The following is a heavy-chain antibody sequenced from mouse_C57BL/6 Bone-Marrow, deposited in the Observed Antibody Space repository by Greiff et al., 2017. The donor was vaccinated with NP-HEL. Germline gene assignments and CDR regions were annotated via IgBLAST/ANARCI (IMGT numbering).Heavy chain of an antibody. J-gene: IGHJ2*01. CDR3: GYYGSSYDRVDY. CDR1: GYTFTSYW. CDR2: IHPNSGST. V-gene: IGHV1-64*01. Sequence: QVQLQQPGAELVKPGASVKLSCKASGYTFTSYWMHWVKQRPGQGLEWIGMIHPNSGSTNYNEKFKSKATLTVDKSSSTAYMQLSSLTSEDSAVYYCGYYGSSYDRVDYWGQGTTLTVSS. D-gene: IGHD1-1*01.